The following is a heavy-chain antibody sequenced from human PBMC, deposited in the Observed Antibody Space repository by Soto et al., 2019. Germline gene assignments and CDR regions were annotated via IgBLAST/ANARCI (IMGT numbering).Heavy chain of an antibody. D-gene: IGHD2-21*02. CDR1: GASVISTKW. V-gene: IGHV4-4*02. CDR3: ARDLWGYCGADCYPLDV. Sequence: SETLSLTCAVSGASVISTKWWSWVRQSPGKGLEWIGYMYNTGSTIYNPSLKSRVTISVDTSKNQFSLKLNSVTAADTAVYYCARDLWGYCGADCYPLDVWGQGTTVTVSS. CDR2: MYNTGST. J-gene: IGHJ6*02.